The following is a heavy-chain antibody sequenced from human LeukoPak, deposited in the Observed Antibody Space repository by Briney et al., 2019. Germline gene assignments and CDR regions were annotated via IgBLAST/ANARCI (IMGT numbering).Heavy chain of an antibody. D-gene: IGHD3-22*01. CDR1: GFTFSSYA. J-gene: IGHJ4*02. V-gene: IGHV3-30-3*01. Sequence: GGSLRLSCAASGFTFSSYAMSWVRQAPGKGLEWVAVISYDGSNKYYADSVKGRFTISRDNSKNTLYLQMNSLRAEDTAVYYCARDRHGSGSPLDYWGQGTLVTVSS. CDR3: ARDRHGSGSPLDY. CDR2: ISYDGSNK.